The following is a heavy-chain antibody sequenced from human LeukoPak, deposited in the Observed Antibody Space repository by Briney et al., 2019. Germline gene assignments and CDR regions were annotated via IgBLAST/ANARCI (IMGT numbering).Heavy chain of an antibody. V-gene: IGHV3-23*01. CDR1: GFTFSSYA. CDR2: IGGSVGSM. D-gene: IGHD6-13*01. J-gene: IGHJ4*02. CDR3: AKRGNSWDLFDY. Sequence: GRSLRLSCAASGFTFSSYAMHWVRQAPGKGLEWVSNIGGSVGSMFYAASVKGRFAISRDNSKKTLFLQMNNLRVEDTAVYYCAKRGNSWDLFDYWGQGTLVTVSS.